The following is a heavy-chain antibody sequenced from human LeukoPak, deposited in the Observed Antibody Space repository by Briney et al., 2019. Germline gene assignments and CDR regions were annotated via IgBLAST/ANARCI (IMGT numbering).Heavy chain of an antibody. J-gene: IGHJ4*02. CDR2: ISARNGDT. Sequence: GASVKVSCTPSDYTFNTYGINWVRQAPGKGLEWMGWISARNGDTVYAQKFQGRLTLTTDTSTSTAYMELRSLSSDDTAICYCARGEETTVITPFIYWGQGTLVTVSS. CDR3: ARGEETTVITPFIY. D-gene: IGHD4-23*01. CDR1: DYTFNTYG. V-gene: IGHV1-18*01.